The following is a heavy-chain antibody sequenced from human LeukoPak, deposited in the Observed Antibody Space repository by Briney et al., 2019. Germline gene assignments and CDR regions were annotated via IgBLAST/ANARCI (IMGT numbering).Heavy chain of an antibody. J-gene: IGHJ4*02. CDR3: ARFHGVFTYYYDSSGYYPFDY. CDR2: ISAYNGNT. Sequence: GASVKVSCKASGYTFSSYGISWVRQAPGQGLEWMGWISAYNGNTNYAQKFQGRVTMTTDTSTSTAYMELRSLRSDDTAVYYCARFHGVFTYYYDSSGYYPFDYWGQGTLVTVSS. V-gene: IGHV1-18*04. CDR1: GYTFSSYG. D-gene: IGHD3-22*01.